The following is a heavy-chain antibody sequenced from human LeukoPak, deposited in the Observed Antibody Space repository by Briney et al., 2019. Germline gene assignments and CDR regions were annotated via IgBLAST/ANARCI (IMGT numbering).Heavy chain of an antibody. CDR2: IYYSGST. J-gene: IGHJ4*02. CDR3: ARENTGYSSSWSYTFDY. D-gene: IGHD6-13*01. V-gene: IGHV4-39*07. CDR1: GGSISSSSYY. Sequence: PSETLSLTCTVSGGSISSSSYYWGWIRQPPGKGLEWIGRIYYSGSTYYNPSLKSRVTISVDTSKNQFSLKLSSVTAADTAVYYCARENTGYSSSWSYTFDYWGQGTLVTVSS.